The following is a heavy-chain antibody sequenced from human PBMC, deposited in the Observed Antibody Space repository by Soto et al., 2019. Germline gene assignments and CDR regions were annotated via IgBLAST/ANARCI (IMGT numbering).Heavy chain of an antibody. Sequence: SSETLSLTCTVSGGSISSYYWSWIRQPPGKGLEWIGYIYYSGSTNYNPSLKSRVTISVDTSKNQFSLKLSSVTAADTAVYYCARAVDGSGSYWFDPWGQGTLVTVSS. J-gene: IGHJ5*02. CDR1: GGSISSYY. CDR3: ARAVDGSGSYWFDP. CDR2: IYYSGST. V-gene: IGHV4-59*01. D-gene: IGHD3-10*01.